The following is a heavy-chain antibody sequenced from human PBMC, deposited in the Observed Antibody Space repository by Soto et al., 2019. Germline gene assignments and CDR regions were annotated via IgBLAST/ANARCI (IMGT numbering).Heavy chain of an antibody. CDR2: ISSSSSYI. D-gene: IGHD2-2*01. J-gene: IGHJ5*02. V-gene: IGHV3-21*01. CDR3: ARDRRGYQLLAPFDP. CDR1: GLTFSSYS. Sequence: GGSLRLSCAVSGLTFSSYSMNWVRQAPGKGLEWVSSISSSSSYIYYADSVKGRFTISRDNAKNSLYLQMNSLRAEDTAVYYCARDRRGYQLLAPFDPWGQGTLVTVSS.